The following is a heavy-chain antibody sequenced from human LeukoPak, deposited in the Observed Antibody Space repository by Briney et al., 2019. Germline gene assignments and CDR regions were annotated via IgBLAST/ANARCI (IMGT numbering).Heavy chain of an antibody. CDR1: GLSFSASG. CDR2: ISGSGGST. Sequence: GGSLRLSCAGSGLSFSASGMNWVRQAPGKGLEWVSAISGSGGSTYYADSVKGRFTISRDNSKNTLYLQMHSLRAEDTAVYYCAKESLRVVPSATFDYWGQGTLFTAPS. D-gene: IGHD2-2*01. CDR3: AKESLRVVPSATFDY. J-gene: IGHJ4*02. V-gene: IGHV3-23*01.